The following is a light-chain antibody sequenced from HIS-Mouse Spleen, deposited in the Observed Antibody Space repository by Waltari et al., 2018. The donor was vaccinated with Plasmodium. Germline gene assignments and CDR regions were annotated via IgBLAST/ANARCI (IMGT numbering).Light chain of an antibody. V-gene: IGKV1-39*01. J-gene: IGKJ4*01. CDR1: QSISSY. CDR3: QQSYSTPQLT. Sequence: DIQMHQSPSSLSASVGDRVTITCRASQSISSYLNWYQQKPGKAPTLLIYAASSLQSGVPSRFSGSGSGTDFTLTISSLQPEDFATYYCQQSYSTPQLTFGGGTKVEIK. CDR2: AAS.